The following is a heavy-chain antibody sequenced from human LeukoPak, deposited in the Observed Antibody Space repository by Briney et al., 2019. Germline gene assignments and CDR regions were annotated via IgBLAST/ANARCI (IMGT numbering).Heavy chain of an antibody. CDR2: FYYNGNT. CDR3: ARMVRGRGYYFYYMDV. D-gene: IGHD3-10*01. Sequence: PSETLSLTCTVSGGSIGSSTYYWGWVRQPPGKGLEWIGRFYYNGNTYYKPSLNSRVTISVDTSRNDFSLKLSSVTAADTAVYSCARMVRGRGYYFYYMDVWGIGTTVTVSS. CDR1: GGSIGSSTYY. J-gene: IGHJ6*03. V-gene: IGHV4-39*01.